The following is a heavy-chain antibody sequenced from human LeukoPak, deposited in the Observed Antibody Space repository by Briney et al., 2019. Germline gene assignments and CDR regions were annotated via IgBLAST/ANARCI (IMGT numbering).Heavy chain of an antibody. D-gene: IGHD1-14*01. Sequence: PSQTLSLTCTVSGGSISSGSYYWSWIRQPAGKGLEWIGRIYTSGSTNYNPSLKSRVTISVDTSKNQFSLKLSSVTAADTAVYYCARSDHYHRGAFDIWGLGTLVTVSS. CDR2: IYTSGST. J-gene: IGHJ3*02. CDR1: GGSISSGSYY. CDR3: ARSDHYHRGAFDI. V-gene: IGHV4-61*02.